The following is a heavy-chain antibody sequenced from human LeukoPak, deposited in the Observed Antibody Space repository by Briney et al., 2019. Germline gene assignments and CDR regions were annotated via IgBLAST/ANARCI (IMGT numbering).Heavy chain of an antibody. V-gene: IGHV3-30-3*01. CDR1: GFTFSNYA. CDR2: ISYDGSNK. J-gene: IGHJ6*02. CDR3: AKAGFGEFYYGMDV. D-gene: IGHD3-10*01. Sequence: GGSLRLSCAASGFTFSNYAMHWVRQAPGKGLEWVAVISYDGSNKYYADSVKGRFTISRDNSKNTLYLQMNSLRAEDTAVYYCAKAGFGEFYYGMDVWGQGTTVTVSS.